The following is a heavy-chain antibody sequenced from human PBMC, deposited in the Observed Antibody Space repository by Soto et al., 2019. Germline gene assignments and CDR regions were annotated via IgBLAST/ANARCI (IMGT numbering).Heavy chain of an antibody. CDR2: IIPILGIA. CDR1: GGTFSSYA. CDR3: ARLYCSSTSCSYYYYGMDV. Sequence: VKVSCKASGGTFSSYAISWVRQAPGQGLEWMGGIIPILGIANYAQKFQGRVTITADKSTSTAYMELSSLRSEDTAVYYCARLYCSSTSCSYYYYGMDVWGQGTTVTVSS. D-gene: IGHD2-2*01. J-gene: IGHJ6*02. V-gene: IGHV1-69*10.